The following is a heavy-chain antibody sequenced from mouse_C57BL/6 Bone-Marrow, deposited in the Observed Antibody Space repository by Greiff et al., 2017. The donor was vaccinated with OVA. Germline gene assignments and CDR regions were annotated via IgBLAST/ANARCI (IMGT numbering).Heavy chain of an antibody. D-gene: IGHD3-2*02. J-gene: IGHJ3*01. Sequence: LVESGPELVKPGASVKISCKASGYAFSSSWMNWVKQRPGKGLEWIGRIYPGDGDTNYNGKFKGKATLTADKSSSTAYMQLSSLTSEDSAVYFCASQTAQATWFAYWGQGTLVTVSA. V-gene: IGHV1-82*01. CDR1: GYAFSSSW. CDR3: ASQTAQATWFAY. CDR2: IYPGDGDT.